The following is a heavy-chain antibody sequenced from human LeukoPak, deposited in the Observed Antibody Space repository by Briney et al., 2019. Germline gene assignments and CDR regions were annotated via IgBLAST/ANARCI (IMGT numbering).Heavy chain of an antibody. D-gene: IGHD6-19*01. CDR3: ARDSGGWEPLGWFDY. Sequence: GGSLRLSCAASGFTFSSYAMHWVRQAPGKGLEWVAVISYDGSNKYYADSVKGPFTISRDNSKNTLYLQMNSLRAEDTAVYYCARDSGGWEPLGWFDYWGQGTLVTVSS. V-gene: IGHV3-30-3*01. J-gene: IGHJ4*02. CDR1: GFTFSSYA. CDR2: ISYDGSNK.